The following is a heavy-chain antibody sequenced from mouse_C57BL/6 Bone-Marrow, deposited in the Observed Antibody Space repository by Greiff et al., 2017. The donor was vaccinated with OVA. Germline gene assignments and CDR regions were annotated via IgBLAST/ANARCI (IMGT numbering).Heavy chain of an antibody. CDR1: GYTFTDYN. J-gene: IGHJ2*01. V-gene: IGHV1-22*01. CDR2: INPNNGGT. CDR3: ASPTVVAFDY. Sequence: VQLKESGPELVKPGASVKMSCKASGYTFTDYNMHWVKQSHGKSLEWIGYINPNNGGTSYNQKFKGKATLTVNKSSSTAYMELRSLTSEESAVYYCASPTVVAFDYWGQGTTLTVSS. D-gene: IGHD1-1*01.